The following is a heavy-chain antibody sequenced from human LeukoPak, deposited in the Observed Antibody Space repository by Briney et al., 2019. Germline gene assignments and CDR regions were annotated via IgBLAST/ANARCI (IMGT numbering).Heavy chain of an antibody. CDR1: GGSFSGYY. D-gene: IGHD3-9*01. Sequence: PSETLSLTCAVYGGSFSGYYWSWIRQPPAKGLEWIGEINHSGSTNYNPSLKSRVTISVDTSKNQFSLKLRSVTAADTAVYYCARATTGRALDYWGPGTLVTVSS. J-gene: IGHJ4*02. CDR2: INHSGST. V-gene: IGHV4-34*01. CDR3: ARATTGRALDY.